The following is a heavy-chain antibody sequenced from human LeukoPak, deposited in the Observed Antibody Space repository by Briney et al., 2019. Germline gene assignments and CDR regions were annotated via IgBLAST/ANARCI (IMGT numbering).Heavy chain of an antibody. CDR1: GGSISSSSYY. J-gene: IGHJ6*03. Sequence: PSETLSLTCTVSGGSISSSSYYWGWIRQPPGKGLEWIGSIYYSGSTYYNPSLKSRVTISVDTSKNQFSLKLSSVTAADTAVYYCARDDVRYDILTGYYYYYYMDVWGKGTTVTISS. CDR2: IYYSGST. D-gene: IGHD3-9*01. CDR3: ARDDVRYDILTGYYYYYYMDV. V-gene: IGHV4-39*07.